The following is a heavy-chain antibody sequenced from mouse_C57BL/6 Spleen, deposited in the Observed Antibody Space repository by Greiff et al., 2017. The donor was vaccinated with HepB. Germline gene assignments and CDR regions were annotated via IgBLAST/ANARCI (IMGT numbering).Heavy chain of an antibody. D-gene: IGHD1-1*01. J-gene: IGHJ4*01. Sequence: DVKLVESGGGLVKPGGSLKLSCAASGFTFSDYGMHWVRQAPEKGLEWVAYISSGSSTIYYADTVKGRFTISRDNAKNTLFLQMTSLRSEDTAMYYCARGNYYGSRGAMDYWGQGTSVTVSS. CDR1: GFTFSDYG. CDR3: ARGNYYGSRGAMDY. V-gene: IGHV5-17*01. CDR2: ISSGSSTI.